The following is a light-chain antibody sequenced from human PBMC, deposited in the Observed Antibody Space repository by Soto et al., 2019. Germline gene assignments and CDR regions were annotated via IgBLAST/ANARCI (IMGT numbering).Light chain of an antibody. V-gene: IGLV1-40*01. J-gene: IGLJ2*01. CDR1: SSNIGVGYD. CDR2: ANS. CDR3: CSYAGSSTPHVV. Sequence: QSVLTQPPSVSGAPGQRVTISCTGSSSNIGVGYDVHWYQQLPGTAPKLLIYANSRRPAGIPDRFSGSKSGTSASLAITGLQAEDEADYYCCSYAGSSTPHVVFGGGTKLTVL.